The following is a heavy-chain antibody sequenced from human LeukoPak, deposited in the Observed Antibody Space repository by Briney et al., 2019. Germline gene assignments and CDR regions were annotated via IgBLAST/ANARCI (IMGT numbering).Heavy chain of an antibody. D-gene: IGHD3-22*01. Sequence: PGGSLRLSCAASGFTFSSYGMHWVRQAPGKGLEWVAFIRYDGSNKYYADSVKGRFTISRDNSKNTLYLQMNSLRAEDTAVYYCARDNRYYDSSGYLDAFDIWGQGTMVTVSS. CDR1: GFTFSSYG. V-gene: IGHV3-30*02. J-gene: IGHJ3*02. CDR3: ARDNRYYDSSGYLDAFDI. CDR2: IRYDGSNK.